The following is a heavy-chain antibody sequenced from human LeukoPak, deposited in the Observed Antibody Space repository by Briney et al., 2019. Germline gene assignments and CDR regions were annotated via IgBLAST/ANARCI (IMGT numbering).Heavy chain of an antibody. V-gene: IGHV3-7*03. CDR1: GFTFSSSW. J-gene: IGHJ4*02. Sequence: SGGSLRLSCAASGFTFSSSWMSWVRQAPGKGLEWVANIKQDGSEKYYVDSVKGRFTISRDNAKNSLYLQMNSLRAEDTAVYYCAKDVGKWESLHFFDYWGQGTLVTVSS. CDR3: AKDVGKWESLHFFDY. D-gene: IGHD1-26*01. CDR2: IKQDGSEK.